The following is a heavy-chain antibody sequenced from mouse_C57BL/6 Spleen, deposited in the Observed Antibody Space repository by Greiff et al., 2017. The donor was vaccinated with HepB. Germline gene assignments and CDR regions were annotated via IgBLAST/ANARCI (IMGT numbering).Heavy chain of an antibody. V-gene: IGHV1-62-2*01. CDR3: ARHETPYYYGSSYDYFDY. Sequence: QVQLKESGAELVKPGASVKLSCKASGYTFTEYTIHWVKQRSGQGLEWIGWFYPGSGSIKYNEKFKDKATLTADKSSSTVYMELSRLTSEDSAVYFCARHETPYYYGSSYDYFDYWGQGTTLTVSS. D-gene: IGHD1-1*01. CDR1: GYTFTEYT. J-gene: IGHJ2*01. CDR2: FYPGSGSI.